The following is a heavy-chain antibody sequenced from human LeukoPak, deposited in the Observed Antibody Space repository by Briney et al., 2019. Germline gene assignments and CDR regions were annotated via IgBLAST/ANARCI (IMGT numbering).Heavy chain of an antibody. J-gene: IGHJ4*02. CDR3: ATSQCGSDCYLAGDY. CDR2: IYYTGIT. V-gene: IGHV4-61*01. CDR1: GGSVNSGSYY. D-gene: IGHD2-21*02. Sequence: SETLSLTCAVSGGSVNSGSYYWSWIRQHPGKGLEWIGYIYYTGITNYNPSLKGRVTISVDTSKNQFSLNLNSVTAADTAVYYCATSQCGSDCYLAGDYWGQGTLVTVSS.